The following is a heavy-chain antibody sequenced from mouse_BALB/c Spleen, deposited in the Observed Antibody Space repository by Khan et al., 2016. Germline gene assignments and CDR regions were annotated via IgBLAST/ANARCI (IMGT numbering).Heavy chain of an antibody. Sequence: EVELVESGGGLVQPGGSLRLSCATSGFTFTDYYMSWVRQPPGKALEWLGFIRNKANGYTTEYSASVKGRFTISRDNSQSILYLQMNTLRAEDSATYYCARDYYAYYFDYWDQGTTLTVSS. J-gene: IGHJ2*01. CDR3: ARDYYAYYFDY. CDR1: GFTFTDYY. D-gene: IGHD1-1*01. V-gene: IGHV7-3*02. CDR2: IRNKANGYTT.